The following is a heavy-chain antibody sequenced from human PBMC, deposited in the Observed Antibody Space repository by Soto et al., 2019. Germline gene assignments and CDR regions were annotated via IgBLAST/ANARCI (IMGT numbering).Heavy chain of an antibody. J-gene: IGHJ3*02. CDR3: AKAIGWSGYYTATDAFDI. CDR1: GFTFSSYA. Sequence: GGSLRLSCAASGFTFSSYAMSWVRQAPGKGLEWVSAISGSGGRTYYADSVKGRFTISRDNSKNTLYLQMNSLRAEDTAVYYCAKAIGWSGYYTATDAFDIWGQGTMVTVSS. D-gene: IGHD3-3*01. CDR2: ISGSGGRT. V-gene: IGHV3-23*01.